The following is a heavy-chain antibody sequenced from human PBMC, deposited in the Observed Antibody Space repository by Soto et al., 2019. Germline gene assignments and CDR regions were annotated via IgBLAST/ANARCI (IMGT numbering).Heavy chain of an antibody. CDR3: ARAHGYSYGSDWFDP. V-gene: IGHV4-31*03. Sequence: SETLSLTCTVSGGSISSGGYYCSWIRQHPGKGLEWIGYIYYSGSTYYNPSLKSRVTISVDTSKNQFSLKLSSVTAADTAVYYCARAHGYSYGSDWFDPCGQGTLVTVSS. D-gene: IGHD5-18*01. CDR1: GGSISSGGYY. J-gene: IGHJ5*02. CDR2: IYYSGST.